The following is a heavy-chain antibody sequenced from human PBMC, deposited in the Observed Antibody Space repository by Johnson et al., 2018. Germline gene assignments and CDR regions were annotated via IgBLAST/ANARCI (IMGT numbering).Heavy chain of an antibody. CDR3: ASSSGDYDNYYSGMDV. CDR2: IYYSGST. J-gene: IGHJ6*02. CDR1: GGSISSYY. V-gene: IGHV4-59*01. D-gene: IGHD4-17*01. Sequence: QVQLQESGPGLVKPSETLSLTCTVSGGSISSYYWSWIRQPPGKGLEWIGYIYYSGSTNYNPSLKSRVTISVDTSKNQFSLKLGSVTGAETAVYYCASSSGDYDNYYSGMDVWGQGTTVTVSS.